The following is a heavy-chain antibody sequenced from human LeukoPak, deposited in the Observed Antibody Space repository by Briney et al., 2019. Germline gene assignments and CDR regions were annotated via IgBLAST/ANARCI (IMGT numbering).Heavy chain of an antibody. CDR2: INHSGST. Sequence: PSETLSLTCAVYGGSFSGYYWSWIRQPPGKGVEWIGEINHSGSTNYNPSLKSRVTISVDTSKNQFSLKLSSVTAADTAVYYCARERAWGSFPFDPWGQGTLVTVSS. V-gene: IGHV4-34*01. CDR3: ARERAWGSFPFDP. J-gene: IGHJ5*02. D-gene: IGHD3-16*01. CDR1: GGSFSGYY.